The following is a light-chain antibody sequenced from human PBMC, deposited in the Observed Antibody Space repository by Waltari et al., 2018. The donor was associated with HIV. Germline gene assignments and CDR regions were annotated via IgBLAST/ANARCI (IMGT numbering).Light chain of an antibody. CDR3: HQYGRSPTA. V-gene: IGKV3-20*01. CDR1: QSVSSNF. J-gene: IGKJ1*01. CDR2: GAS. Sequence: EYVLTQSPGTRSLSPGERATLSCRASQSVSSNFLAWYQQKVGQAPRLLIYGASARATGIPDRFSGSGSGTDFILTISSLEPEDFAVYYCHQYGRSPTAFGQGTKVEIK.